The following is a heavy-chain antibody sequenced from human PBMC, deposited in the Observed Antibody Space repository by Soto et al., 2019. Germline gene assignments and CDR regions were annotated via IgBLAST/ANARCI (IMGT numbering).Heavy chain of an antibody. Sequence: QLQLQESGSGLVKPSQTLSLTCAVSGGSISSGGYSWSWIRQPPGKGLEVIGYIYHSGSTYYNPFLKSRVTTSVDRDNNQFSLKLSCGTAADTAVYYWARVPGLWGRGTLVTVSS. CDR2: IYHSGST. CDR3: ARVPGL. V-gene: IGHV4-30-2*01. J-gene: IGHJ2*01. CDR1: GGSISSGGYS.